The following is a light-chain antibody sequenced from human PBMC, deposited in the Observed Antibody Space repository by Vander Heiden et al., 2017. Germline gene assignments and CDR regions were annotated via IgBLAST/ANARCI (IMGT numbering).Light chain of an antibody. J-gene: IGKJ3*01. V-gene: IGKV1-9*01. CDR1: QGISSY. CDR3: QQGKFT. CDR2: AAS. Sequence: DIQLTQSPSFLSASVGDRVTITCRASQGISSYLAWYQQKPGKAPKLLIYAASTLQSGVPSRFSGSGSGTEFTLTISSLQPEDFATYYCQQGKFTFGPGTKVDIK.